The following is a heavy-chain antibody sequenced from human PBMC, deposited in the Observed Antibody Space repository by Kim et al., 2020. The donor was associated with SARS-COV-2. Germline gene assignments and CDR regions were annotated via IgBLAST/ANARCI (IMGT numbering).Heavy chain of an antibody. D-gene: IGHD6-19*01. J-gene: IGHJ4*02. V-gene: IGHV3-66*02. CDR3: AAWAAVAGTISY. CDR1: GFTVSSNY. CDR2: IYSGGST. Sequence: GGSLRLSCAAYGFTVSSNYMSWVRQAPGKGLEWVSVIYSGGSTYYADSVKGRFTISRDNSKNTLYLQMNSLRAEDTAVYYCAAWAAVAGTISYWGQGTLVTVSS.